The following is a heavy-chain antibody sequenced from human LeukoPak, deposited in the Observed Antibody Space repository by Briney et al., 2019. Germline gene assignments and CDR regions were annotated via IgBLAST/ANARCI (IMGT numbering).Heavy chain of an antibody. V-gene: IGHV4-34*01. J-gene: IGHJ4*02. CDR3: ARRVSSWYGWNY. CDR2: VNHSGST. Sequence: PSETLSLTCAVYGGSFSGYYWSWIRQPPGKGLEWIGEVNHSGSTNYNPPLKSRVTISVDTSKNQFSLKLSSVTAADTAVYYCARRVSSWYGWNYWGQGTLVTVSS. D-gene: IGHD2-2*01. CDR1: GGSFSGYY.